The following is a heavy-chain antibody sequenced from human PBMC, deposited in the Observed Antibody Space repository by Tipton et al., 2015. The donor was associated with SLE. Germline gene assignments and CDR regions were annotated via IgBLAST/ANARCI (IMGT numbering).Heavy chain of an antibody. CDR2: IYYSGST. Sequence: TLSLTCTVSGGSISSYYWSWIRQPPGKGLEWIGYIYYSGSTNYNPSLKRRVTISVDTSKNQFSLKLSSVTAADTAVYYCARDRAICARTTCYGDNWFDPWGQGTRVTVSS. CDR3: ARDRAICARTTCYGDNWFDP. D-gene: IGHD1-14*01. CDR1: GGSISSYY. J-gene: IGHJ5*02. V-gene: IGHV4-59*01.